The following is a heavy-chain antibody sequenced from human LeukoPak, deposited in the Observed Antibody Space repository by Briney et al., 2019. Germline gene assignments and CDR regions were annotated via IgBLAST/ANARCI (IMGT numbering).Heavy chain of an antibody. CDR3: ARYIVVVVAATGFDY. CDR2: IKQDGSEK. J-gene: IGHJ4*02. V-gene: IGHV3-7*01. Sequence: GGSLRLSCAASGFTFSSYWMSWVRQGPGKGLEWVANIKQDGSEKYYVDSVKGRFTISRDNAKNSLYLQMNSLRAEDTAVYYCARYIVVVVAATGFDYWGQGTLATVSS. CDR1: GFTFSSYW. D-gene: IGHD2-15*01.